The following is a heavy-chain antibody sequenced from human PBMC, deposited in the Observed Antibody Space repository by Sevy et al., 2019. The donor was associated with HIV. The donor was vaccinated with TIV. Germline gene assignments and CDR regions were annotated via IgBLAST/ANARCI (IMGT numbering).Heavy chain of an antibody. CDR2: IYPGDSDT. V-gene: IGHV5-51*01. D-gene: IGHD3-10*01. J-gene: IGHJ3*02. CDR3: ARHAAYYYGSGSYYKSGAFDI. CDR1: GYSFTSYW. Sequence: GESLKISCKGSGYSFTSYWIGWVRQMPGKGLEWMGIIYPGDSDTRYSPSFQGQVTISADKSISTAYLQWSSLKAPDTAIYYCARHAAYYYGSGSYYKSGAFDIWGQGTMVTVSS.